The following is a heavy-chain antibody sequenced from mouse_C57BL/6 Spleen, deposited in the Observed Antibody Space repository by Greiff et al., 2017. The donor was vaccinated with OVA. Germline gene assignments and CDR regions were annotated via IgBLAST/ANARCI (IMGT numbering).Heavy chain of an antibody. V-gene: IGHV1-18*01. CDR3: ARFSLYYDAMDY. Sequence: VQLQQSGPELVKPGASVKIPCKASGYTFTDYNMDWVKQSHGKSLEWIGDINPNNGGTFYNQKFKGKATLTVDKSSSTAYMELRSLTSEDTAVYYCARFSLYYDAMDYWGQGTSVTVSS. CDR2: INPNNGGT. CDR1: GYTFTDYN. D-gene: IGHD2-1*01. J-gene: IGHJ4*01.